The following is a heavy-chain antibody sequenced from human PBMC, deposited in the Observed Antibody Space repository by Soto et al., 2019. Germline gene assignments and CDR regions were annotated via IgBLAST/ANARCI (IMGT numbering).Heavy chain of an antibody. V-gene: IGHV3-23*01. CDR3: AKGKYDASGSYYNNLDY. Sequence: GSLRLSCAASGFTFSSYAMSWVRQAPGKGLEWVSAISGSGDSTYYADSVKGRFTISRDNSKNTLYVQMNSLRAEGTAVYYCAKGKYDASGSYYNNLDYWGQGTVVTVSS. D-gene: IGHD3-10*01. J-gene: IGHJ4*02. CDR1: GFTFSSYA. CDR2: ISGSGDST.